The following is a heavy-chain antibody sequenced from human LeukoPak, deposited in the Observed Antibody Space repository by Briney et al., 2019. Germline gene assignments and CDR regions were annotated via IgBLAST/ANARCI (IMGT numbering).Heavy chain of an antibody. CDR3: AMYDYGDFRGGWFDP. Sequence: ASVKVSCKASGYSFTTYYMHWVRQAPGQGLEWMGIINPSGGTRSYTQKFQGRVTMTRDTSTRTVYMELSGLRSEDTAVYYCAMYDYGDFRGGWFDPWGQGTLVTVSS. V-gene: IGHV1-46*01. CDR2: INPSGGTR. CDR1: GYSFTTYY. D-gene: IGHD4-17*01. J-gene: IGHJ5*02.